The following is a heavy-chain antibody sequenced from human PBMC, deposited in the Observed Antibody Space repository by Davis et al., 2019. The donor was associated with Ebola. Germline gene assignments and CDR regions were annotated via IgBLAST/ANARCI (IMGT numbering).Heavy chain of an antibody. J-gene: IGHJ6*03. D-gene: IGHD2-2*01. V-gene: IGHV3-23*01. CDR3: AKGPLVAYYNYYYMDV. Sequence: GESLKISCAASGFTFSAFAMNWARQAPGKGLEWVSSISGSGVRTHYADSVKGRFTISRDNSKNTLYLQMSSLRAEDTALYYCAKGPLVAYYNYYYMDVWGKGTTVTVSS. CDR1: GFTFSAFA. CDR2: ISGSGVRT.